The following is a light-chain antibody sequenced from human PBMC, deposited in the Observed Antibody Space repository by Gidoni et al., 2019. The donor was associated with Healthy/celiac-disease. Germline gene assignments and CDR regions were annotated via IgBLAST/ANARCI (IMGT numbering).Light chain of an antibody. Sequence: QLVLTQSPSASASLGASVTLTCTLSSGHSSYAIAWHQQQPEKGPRYLMKLNSDGSHSKGDGIPDRFSGSISGAERYLTISSLQSEYEADYYCQTWGTGIQVFGGGTKLTVL. CDR1: SGHSSYA. CDR3: QTWGTGIQV. CDR2: LNSDGSH. V-gene: IGLV4-69*01. J-gene: IGLJ2*01.